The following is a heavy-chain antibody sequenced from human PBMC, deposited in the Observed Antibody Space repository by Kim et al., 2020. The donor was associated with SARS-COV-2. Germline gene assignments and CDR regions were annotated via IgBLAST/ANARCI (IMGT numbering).Heavy chain of an antibody. J-gene: IGHJ4*02. V-gene: IGHV3-74*01. CDR3: AGAVGRTRNDF. CDR2: INTDGTFS. CDR1: GFTFRIYW. D-gene: IGHD2-2*01. Sequence: GGSLRLSCAASGFTFRIYWMHWVRQAPGKGLVWVSRINTDGTFSNYADSVRGRFTISRDLATNTVYLQMNSLRAEDTAGYFCAGAVGRTRNDFWGQGTLVTVSS.